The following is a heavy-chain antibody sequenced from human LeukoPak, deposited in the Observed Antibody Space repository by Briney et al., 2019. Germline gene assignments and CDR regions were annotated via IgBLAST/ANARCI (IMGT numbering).Heavy chain of an antibody. CDR2: MNPNSGNT. Sequence: GASVKVSCKASGYTFTSYDINWVRQATGQGLEWMGWMNPNSGNTGYAQKFQGRVTMTRNTSISTAYMELSSLRSEDTAVYYCAVKLRYCSGGSCTGRFDPWGQGTLVTVSS. V-gene: IGHV1-8*01. J-gene: IGHJ5*02. CDR3: AVKLRYCSGGSCTGRFDP. D-gene: IGHD2-15*01. CDR1: GYTFTSYD.